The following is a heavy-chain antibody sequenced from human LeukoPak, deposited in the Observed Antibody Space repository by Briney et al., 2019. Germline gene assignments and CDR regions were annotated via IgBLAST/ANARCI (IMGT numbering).Heavy chain of an antibody. CDR1: GFTFSSYA. Sequence: GGSLRLSCAASGFTFSSYAMTWVRQAPGKGLEWVSGISGSGSSTYYADSVKGRFTFSRDNSKNTLYLQMNSLRAEDTAVYYCAHLAVAGYDYWGQGILVTVSS. V-gene: IGHV3-23*01. CDR2: ISGSGSST. J-gene: IGHJ4*02. CDR3: AHLAVAGYDY. D-gene: IGHD6-19*01.